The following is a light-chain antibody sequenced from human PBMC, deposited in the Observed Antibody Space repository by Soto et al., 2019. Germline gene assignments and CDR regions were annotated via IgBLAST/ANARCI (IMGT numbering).Light chain of an antibody. CDR2: DAS. Sequence: ETVLTQSPATLSLSPGERATLSCRASQSVSRYLAWYQQKPGQGPRLLIYDASNRATGIPARFSGSGSGTDFTLTINSLEPEDFAIYYCQQRSNWPPITFGQGTRLEIK. J-gene: IGKJ5*01. CDR3: QQRSNWPPIT. V-gene: IGKV3-11*01. CDR1: QSVSRY.